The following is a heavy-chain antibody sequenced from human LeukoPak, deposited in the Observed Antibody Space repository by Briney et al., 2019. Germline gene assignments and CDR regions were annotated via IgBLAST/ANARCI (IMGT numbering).Heavy chain of an antibody. CDR3: ARLGLGGAFDI. V-gene: IGHV6-1*01. J-gene: IGHJ3*02. CDR2: TYYRSKWYN. CDR1: GDSVSSNSAV. D-gene: IGHD2-15*01. Sequence: SQTLSLTCAISGDSVSSNSAVWNWIRQSPSRGLEWLGRTYYRSKWYNDYAVSVKSRITIKPDTSKNQFSLQLNSATPEDAAVYYCARLGLGGAFDIWGQGTMVTVSS.